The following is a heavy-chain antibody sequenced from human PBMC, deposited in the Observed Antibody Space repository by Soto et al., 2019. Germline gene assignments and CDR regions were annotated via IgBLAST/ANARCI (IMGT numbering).Heavy chain of an antibody. CDR3: AIILGECYGLDV. CDR1: GFTLSTYG. CDR2: ITGTGGNT. V-gene: IGHV3-23*01. Sequence: EVQLLESGGGLVQPGGSLRLSCAGSGFTLSTYGMTWVRQAPGKGLEWVSAITGTGGNTYYVDFVKGRFTLSRDNSKNMLYLQMISVSVEDTAVYYFAIILGECYGLDVWGQGTTVTVSS. J-gene: IGHJ6*02.